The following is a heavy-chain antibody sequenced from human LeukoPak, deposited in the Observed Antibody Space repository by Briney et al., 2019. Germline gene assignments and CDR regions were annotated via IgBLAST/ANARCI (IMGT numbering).Heavy chain of an antibody. CDR3: ARVYYGSGSLHYYYYYMDV. CDR2: ISSSSSYI. D-gene: IGHD3-10*01. CDR1: GFTFSNYG. J-gene: IGHJ6*03. Sequence: PGGSLRLSCAASGFTFSNYGMSWVRQAPGKGLEWVSSISSSSSYIYYADSVKGRFTISRDNAKNSLYLQMNSLRAEDTAVYYCARVYYGSGSLHYYYYYMDVWGKGTTVTISS. V-gene: IGHV3-21*04.